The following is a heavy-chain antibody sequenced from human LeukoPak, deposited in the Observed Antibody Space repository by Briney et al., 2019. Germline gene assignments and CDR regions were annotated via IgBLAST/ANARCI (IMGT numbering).Heavy chain of an antibody. J-gene: IGHJ5*02. D-gene: IGHD2-2*01. V-gene: IGHV4-59*01. CDR3: ARGYCSSTSCFDWFDP. CDR2: IYYSGST. Sequence: SETLSLTCTVSGGSISSYYWSWIRQPPGKGLEWIGYIYYSGSTNYNPSLKSRVTISVDTSKNQFSLKLSSVTAADTAVYYCARGYCSSTSCFDWFDPWGQGTLVTVSS. CDR1: GGSISSYY.